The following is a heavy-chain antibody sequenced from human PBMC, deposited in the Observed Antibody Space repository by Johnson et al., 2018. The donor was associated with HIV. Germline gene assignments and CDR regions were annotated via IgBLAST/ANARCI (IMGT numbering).Heavy chain of an antibody. V-gene: IGHV3-66*01. CDR1: GFRFDNHG. Sequence: VQLVESGGGVVRPGGSLRLSCAASGFRFDNHGMRWVRQAPGKGLEWVSVIYSGGSTYYADSVKGRFTISRDNSKNTLYLQMNSLKTEDTAVYYCTTPYSGTRPDLNAFDIWGQGTMVTVSS. CDR2: IYSGGST. D-gene: IGHD1-26*01. J-gene: IGHJ3*02. CDR3: TTPYSGTRPDLNAFDI.